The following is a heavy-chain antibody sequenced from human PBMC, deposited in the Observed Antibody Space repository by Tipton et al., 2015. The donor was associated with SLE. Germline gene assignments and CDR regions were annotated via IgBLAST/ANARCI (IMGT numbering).Heavy chain of an antibody. CDR2: VFHSGST. CDR3: AREKGYYGSGSYYYGMDV. V-gene: IGHV4-59*11. CDR1: GGSIRSHH. D-gene: IGHD3-10*01. Sequence: TLSLTCTVSGGSIRSHHWSWMRQPQGKGLEWIGYVFHSGSTTYSSSFKSRVTISVDTSKTKFSLKLSSMTAADTAVYYCAREKGYYGSGSYYYGMDVWGQGTTVTVSS. J-gene: IGHJ6*02.